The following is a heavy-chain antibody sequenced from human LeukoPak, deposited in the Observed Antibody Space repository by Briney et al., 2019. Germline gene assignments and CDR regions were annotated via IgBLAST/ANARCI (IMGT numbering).Heavy chain of an antibody. CDR1: GFTLSGYW. CDR3: ASIVGGYYPPVDGFDI. V-gene: IGHV3-74*01. J-gene: IGHJ3*02. CDR2: IHSDGNSI. Sequence: GGSLRLSCAASGFTLSGYWMHWVRQAPGKGLVWVSRIHSDGNSINYADSVKGRFTISRDNAKNTLYLQMNSLRDEDTAMYYCASIVGGYYPPVDGFDIWGQGTMVTVSS. D-gene: IGHD3-3*01.